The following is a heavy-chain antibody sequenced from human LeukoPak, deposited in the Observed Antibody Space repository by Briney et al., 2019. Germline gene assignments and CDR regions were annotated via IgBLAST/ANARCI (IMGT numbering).Heavy chain of an antibody. CDR1: GVTFSSYA. Sequence: PGGSLRLSCAASGVTFSSYAMSWVRQAAGKGLEWVSTISGTGGRTYSADSVKGRFTISRDNYKNTLYLQMNSLRAEDTAVYYCAKDMRYDSSGYFDYWGQGTLVTVSS. CDR2: ISGTGGRT. V-gene: IGHV3-23*01. D-gene: IGHD3-22*01. CDR3: AKDMRYDSSGYFDY. J-gene: IGHJ4*02.